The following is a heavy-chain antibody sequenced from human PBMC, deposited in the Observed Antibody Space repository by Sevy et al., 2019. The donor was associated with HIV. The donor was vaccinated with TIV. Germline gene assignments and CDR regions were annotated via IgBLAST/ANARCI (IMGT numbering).Heavy chain of an antibody. CDR2: ISYDGSNK. J-gene: IGHJ6*02. V-gene: IGHV3-30*04. D-gene: IGHD3-10*01. CDR1: GFTFSSYA. CDR3: ARDDLVRVRGVIIAYYYYGMDV. Sequence: GGSLRLSCAASGFTFSSYAMHWVRQAPGKGLEWVAVISYDGSNKYYADSVKGRFTISRDNSKNTLYLQMNSLRAEDTAVYYCARDDLVRVRGVIIAYYYYGMDVWGQGTTVTVSS.